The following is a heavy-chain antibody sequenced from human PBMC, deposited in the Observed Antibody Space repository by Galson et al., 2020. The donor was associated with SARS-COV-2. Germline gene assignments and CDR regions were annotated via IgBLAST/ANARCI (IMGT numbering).Heavy chain of an antibody. D-gene: IGHD2-2*01. J-gene: IGHJ6*02. Sequence: ASVKVSCKASGYTFTGYYMHWVRQAPGQGLEWMGWINPNSGGTNYAQKFQGRVTMTRDTSISTAYMELSRLRSDDTAVYYCARIGRTSSYYYYGMDVWGQGTTVTVSS. CDR3: ARIGRTSSYYYYGMDV. V-gene: IGHV1-2*02. CDR2: INPNSGGT. CDR1: GYTFTGYY.